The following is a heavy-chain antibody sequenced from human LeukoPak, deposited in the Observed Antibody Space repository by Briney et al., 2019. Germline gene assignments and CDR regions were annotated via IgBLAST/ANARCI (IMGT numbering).Heavy chain of an antibody. Sequence: GGSPRLSCAASGFIFRDFGMLWVRQAPGKGLEWVAYILYDGDRKYHADSVKGRFTVPRDNYKNTLYVQMNSLKLGDTGVYLCGKSRASGLDYWGQGAPLTLSS. CDR3: GKSRASGLDY. J-gene: IGHJ4*02. D-gene: IGHD6-25*01. CDR1: GFIFRDFG. V-gene: IGHV3-30*18. CDR2: ILYDGDRK.